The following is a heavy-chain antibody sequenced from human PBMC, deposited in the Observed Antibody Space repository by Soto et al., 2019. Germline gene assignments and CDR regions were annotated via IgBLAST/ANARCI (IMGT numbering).Heavy chain of an antibody. D-gene: IGHD3-22*01. CDR3: ARDLDYYYRRGYSLHFYYYCMDV. CDR2: IIRIFGTA. V-gene: IGHV1-69*06. CDR1: GGTFSSYA. J-gene: IGHJ6*02. Sequence: QVQLVQSGAEVKKPGSSVKVSCKASGGTFSSYAISWVLQAPGQGLEWMGGIIRIFGTANYAQKFQARVTIPADKYTNIAYMERRSLRSEDKAVYYCARDLDYYYRRGYSLHFYYYCMDVWGQGTKVTVYS.